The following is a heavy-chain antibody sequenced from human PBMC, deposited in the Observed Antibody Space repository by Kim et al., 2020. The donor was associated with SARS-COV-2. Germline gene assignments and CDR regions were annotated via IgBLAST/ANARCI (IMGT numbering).Heavy chain of an antibody. CDR1: GGSFSGYY. CDR2: INHSGST. CDR3: ARGGVVVSRNRARVDI. V-gene: IGHV4-34*01. Sequence: SETLSLTCAVYGGSFSGYYWSWIRQPPGKGLEWIGEINHSGSTNYNPSLKSRVTISVDTSKNQFSLKLSSVTAADTAVYYCARGGVVVSRNRARVDIWGQGTMVTVSS. D-gene: IGHD2-15*01. J-gene: IGHJ3*02.